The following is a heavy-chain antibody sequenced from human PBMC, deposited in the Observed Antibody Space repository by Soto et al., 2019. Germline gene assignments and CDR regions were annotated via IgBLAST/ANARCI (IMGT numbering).Heavy chain of an antibody. J-gene: IGHJ3*02. CDR1: GGSFSGYY. D-gene: IGHD3-10*01. CDR3: ARKGAYGSGSYYNVSDAFDI. CDR2: INHSGST. Sequence: SETLSLTCAVYGGSFSGYYWSWIRQPPGKGLEWIGEINHSGSTNYNPSLKSRVTISVDTSKNQFSLKRSSVTAADTAVYYCARKGAYGSGSYYNVSDAFDIWGQGTMVTVSS. V-gene: IGHV4-34*01.